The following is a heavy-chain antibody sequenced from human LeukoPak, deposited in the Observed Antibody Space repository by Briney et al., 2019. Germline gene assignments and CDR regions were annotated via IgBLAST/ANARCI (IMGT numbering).Heavy chain of an antibody. CDR1: GFTFSSHA. J-gene: IGHJ4*02. Sequence: GGSLRLSCAASGFTFSSHAMSWVRQAPGKGLEWVSAISGSGGSTYYADSVKGRFTISRDNSKNTLYLQMNSLRAEDTAVYYCAKDHYYGSGSPNFDYWGQGTLVTVSS. V-gene: IGHV3-23*01. D-gene: IGHD3-10*01. CDR2: ISGSGGST. CDR3: AKDHYYGSGSPNFDY.